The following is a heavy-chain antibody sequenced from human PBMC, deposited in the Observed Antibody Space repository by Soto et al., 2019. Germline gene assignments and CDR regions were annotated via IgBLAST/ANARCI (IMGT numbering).Heavy chain of an antibody. Sequence: GGSLRLSCAASGFTFSGSAMHWVRQASGKGLEWVGRIRSKANSYATAYAASVKGRFTISRDDSKNTAYLQMNSLKTEDTAVYYCYLPLIYTVTSTRELDYWGQGTLVTVSS. CDR2: IRSKANSYAT. D-gene: IGHD4-17*01. CDR3: YLPLIYTVTSTRELDY. V-gene: IGHV3-73*01. CDR1: GFTFSGSA. J-gene: IGHJ4*02.